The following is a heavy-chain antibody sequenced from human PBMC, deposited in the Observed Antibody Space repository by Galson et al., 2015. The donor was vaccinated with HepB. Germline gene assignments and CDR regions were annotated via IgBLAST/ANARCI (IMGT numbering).Heavy chain of an antibody. CDR1: GLTFSSYG. CDR3: ARDMGTTRMDV. J-gene: IGHJ6*04. Sequence: SLRLSCAASGLTFSSYGMHWVRQAPGKGLEWVAIIWYDGGDKYYADSVKGRFTISRDNVKDTLYLQMNSLRAEDTAVYYCARDMGTTRMDVWGRGTTVTVSS. CDR2: IWYDGGDK. D-gene: IGHD7-27*01. V-gene: IGHV3-33*01.